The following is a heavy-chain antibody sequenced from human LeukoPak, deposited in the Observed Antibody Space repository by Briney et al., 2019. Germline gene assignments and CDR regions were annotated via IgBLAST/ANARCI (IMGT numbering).Heavy chain of an antibody. V-gene: IGHV3-66*02. CDR2: IYTGGTT. CDR1: GFSVSSNY. D-gene: IGHD6-19*01. CDR3: ARDKLGSVYSSDFDS. Sequence: GGSLRLSCAASGFSVSSNYMNWVRQAPGEGLEWVSAIYTGGTTYYADSVKGRFTISRDNSKNTLYLQMNSLRAEDTAVYYCARDKLGSVYSSDFDSWGQGTLVTVSS. J-gene: IGHJ4*02.